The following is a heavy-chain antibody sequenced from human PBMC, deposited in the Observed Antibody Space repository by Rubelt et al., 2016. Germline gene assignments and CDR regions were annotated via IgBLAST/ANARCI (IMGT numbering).Heavy chain of an antibody. CDR1: GGSISSYY. CDR2: IYYSGST. D-gene: IGHD6-13*01. J-gene: IGHJ4*02. V-gene: IGHV4-59*08. Sequence: QVQLQESGPGLVKPSETLSLTCTVSGGSISSYYWSWIRQPPGKGLEWIGYIYYSGSTNYNPSLKSRVPISVDTSKNQFSLKLSSVPAAYTAVYYCARHRLAAAGALGYWGQGTLVTVSS. CDR3: ARHRLAAAGALGY.